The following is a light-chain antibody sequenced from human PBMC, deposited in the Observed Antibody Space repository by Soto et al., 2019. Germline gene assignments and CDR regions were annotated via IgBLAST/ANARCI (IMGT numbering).Light chain of an antibody. V-gene: IGKV1-39*01. J-gene: IGKJ1*01. CDR3: QQSYSSPAT. CDR2: ASS. CDR1: QSISIY. Sequence: DIQMTQSPSSLSASVGDRVTITCRASQSISIYLNWYQQIPGKAPKLLIYASSSLQGGVPSRFSGRGSGTDFTLTISSLQPEDFATYYCQQSYSSPATFGQGTKVEIK.